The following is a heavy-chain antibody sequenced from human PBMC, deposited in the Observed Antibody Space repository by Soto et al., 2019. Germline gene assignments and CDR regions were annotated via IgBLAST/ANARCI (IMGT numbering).Heavy chain of an antibody. V-gene: IGHV4-59*12. J-gene: IGHJ6*02. Sequence: SETLSLTCTVSGGSISSYYWSWIRQPPGKGLEWIGYIYYSGSTNYNPSLKSRVTISVDTSKNQFSLKLSSVTAADTAVYYCARDQVPGMDVWGQGTRVTVSS. D-gene: IGHD3-10*01. CDR2: IYYSGST. CDR3: ARDQVPGMDV. CDR1: GGSISSYY.